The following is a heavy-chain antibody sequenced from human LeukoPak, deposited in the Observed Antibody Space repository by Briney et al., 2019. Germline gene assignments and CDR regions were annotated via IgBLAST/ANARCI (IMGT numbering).Heavy chain of an antibody. CDR3: ARQSRDGSKTRGYYFDY. CDR1: GYIFINYW. CDR2: IYPADSDT. V-gene: IGHV5-51*01. D-gene: IGHD3-10*01. J-gene: IGHJ4*02. Sequence: GESLKTSYQVSGYIFINYWIGWVRQMPGKGLESMGIIYPADSDTTYSPSFQGQVTISVDKSIGTVYLQWSSLKASDTAMYYCARQSRDGSKTRGYYFDYWGQGTLVTVSS.